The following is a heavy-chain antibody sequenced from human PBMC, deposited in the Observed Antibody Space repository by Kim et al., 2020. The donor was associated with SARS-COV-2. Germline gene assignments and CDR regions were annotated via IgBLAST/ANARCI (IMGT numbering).Heavy chain of an antibody. CDR3: ARGAVAASPDY. CDR1: GFTFSSYD. D-gene: IGHD6-13*01. V-gene: IGHV3-13*04. CDR2: IGTAGDT. J-gene: IGHJ4*02. Sequence: GGSLRLSCAASGFTFSSYDMHWVRQATGKGLEWVSAIGTAGDTYYPGSVKGRFTISRENAKNSLYLQMNSLRAGDTAVYYCARGAVAASPDYWGQGTLVTVSS.